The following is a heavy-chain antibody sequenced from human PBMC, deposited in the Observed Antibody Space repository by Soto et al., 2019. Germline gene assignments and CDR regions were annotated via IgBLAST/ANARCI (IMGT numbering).Heavy chain of an antibody. CDR3: ARDTVQLVPPDPYYFDY. D-gene: IGHD6-13*01. CDR1: GYTFTSNC. Sequence: GASVKACCKAPGYTFTSNCISWVRHAPGQGFEWMGWISAYNGNTNYAQKLQGRVTMTTDTSTSTAYMELRSLRSDDTAVYYCARDTVQLVPPDPYYFDYWGQGTLVTVSS. V-gene: IGHV1-18*01. CDR2: ISAYNGNT. J-gene: IGHJ4*02.